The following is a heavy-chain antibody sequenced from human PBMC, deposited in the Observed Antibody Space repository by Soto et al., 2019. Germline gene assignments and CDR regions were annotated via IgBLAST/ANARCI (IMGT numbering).Heavy chain of an antibody. CDR2: ISWNSGSI. CDR1: GFTFDDYA. Sequence: EVQLVESGGGLVQPGRSLRLSCAASGFTFDDYAMHWVRQAPGKGLEWVSGISWNSGSIGYADSVKGRFTISRDNANNSQYMQMNSLRAEDTALYYCAKDGAYDFWSGRNWFDPWGQGTLVTVSS. D-gene: IGHD3-3*01. V-gene: IGHV3-9*01. J-gene: IGHJ5*02. CDR3: AKDGAYDFWSGRNWFDP.